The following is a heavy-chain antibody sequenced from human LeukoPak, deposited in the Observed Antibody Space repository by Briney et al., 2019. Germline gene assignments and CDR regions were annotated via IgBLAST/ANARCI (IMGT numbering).Heavy chain of an antibody. Sequence: PSETLSLTCTVSGGSISSGSYYWSWIRQPAGKGLEWIGRIYTSGSTNYNPSLKSRVTISVDTSKNQFSLKLSSVTAADTAVYYCARSGHVDTAMKHYYYYYMDVWGKGTTVTVSS. V-gene: IGHV4-61*02. CDR1: GGSISSGSYY. CDR3: ARSGHVDTAMKHYYYYYMDV. CDR2: IYTSGST. J-gene: IGHJ6*03. D-gene: IGHD5-18*01.